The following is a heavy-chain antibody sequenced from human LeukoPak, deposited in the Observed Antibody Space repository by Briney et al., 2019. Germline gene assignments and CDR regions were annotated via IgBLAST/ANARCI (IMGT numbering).Heavy chain of an antibody. D-gene: IGHD1-26*01. CDR3: WVGATSFDY. Sequence: GRSLRLSCAASGFTFSSYAMHWVRQAPGKGLEWVAVISYDGSNKYYADSVKGRFTIFRDNSKNTLYPQMNSLRAEDTAVYRGWVGATSFDYWGQGTLVTVSS. J-gene: IGHJ4*02. CDR1: GFTFSSYA. V-gene: IGHV3-30-3*01. CDR2: ISYDGSNK.